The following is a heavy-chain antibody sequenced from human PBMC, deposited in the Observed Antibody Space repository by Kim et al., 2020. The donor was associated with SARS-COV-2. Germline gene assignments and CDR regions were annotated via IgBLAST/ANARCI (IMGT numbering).Heavy chain of an antibody. CDR1: GFTFSGFF. J-gene: IGHJ3*02. Sequence: GGSLRLSCATSGFTFSGFFMNWVRQAPGKGLEWVSYISGSATSIYYADSATGRFTITIDNDKNSLSLQMNSLRPKATATDYCARTPNDDSFD. CDR2: ISGSATSI. CDR3: ARTPNDDSFD. D-gene: IGHD1-1*01. V-gene: IGHV3-48*03.